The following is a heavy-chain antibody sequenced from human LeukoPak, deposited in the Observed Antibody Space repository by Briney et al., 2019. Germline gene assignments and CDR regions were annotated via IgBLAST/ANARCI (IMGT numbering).Heavy chain of an antibody. CDR3: TRVEGDFWSGYYFDY. D-gene: IGHD3-3*01. V-gene: IGHV3-49*04. Sequence: GGSLRLSCTASGFTFGDYAMSWVRQAPGKGLERVGFIRSKAYGGTTEYAASVKGRFTISRDDSKSIAYLQMNSLKTEDTAVYYCTRVEGDFWSGYYFDYWGQGTLVTVSS. CDR1: GFTFGDYA. J-gene: IGHJ4*02. CDR2: IRSKAYGGTT.